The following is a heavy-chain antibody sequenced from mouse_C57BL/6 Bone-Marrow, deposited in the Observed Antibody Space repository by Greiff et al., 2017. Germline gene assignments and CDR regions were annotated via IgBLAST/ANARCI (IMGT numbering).Heavy chain of an antibody. J-gene: IGHJ2*01. Sequence: VQLQQSGAELVRPGTSVKVSCKASGYAFTNYLIEWVKQRPGQGLEWIGVINPGSGGTNYNEKFKGKATLTADKSSSTAYMQLSSLTSEDSAVYFCARRDWDVVDYWGQGTTLTGSS. V-gene: IGHV1-54*01. CDR2: INPGSGGT. D-gene: IGHD4-1*01. CDR1: GYAFTNYL. CDR3: ARRDWDVVDY.